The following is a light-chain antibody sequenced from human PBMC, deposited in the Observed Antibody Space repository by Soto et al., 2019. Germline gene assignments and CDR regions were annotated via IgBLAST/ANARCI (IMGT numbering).Light chain of an antibody. V-gene: IGKV3-15*01. CDR1: QSVGSTY. CDR3: QQYNNWPRT. J-gene: IGKJ1*01. Sequence: EIVRTQSPATLSLSPGERATLSCRASQSVGSTYLAWYQQKPGQAPRLLIYRASTRATGIPARFSGSGSGTDFTLTISGLQSEDFAVYYCQQYNNWPRTFGQGTKVDIK. CDR2: RAS.